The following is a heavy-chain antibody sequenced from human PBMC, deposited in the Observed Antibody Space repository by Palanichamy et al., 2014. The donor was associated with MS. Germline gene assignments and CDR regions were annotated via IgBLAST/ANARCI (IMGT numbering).Heavy chain of an antibody. D-gene: IGHD6-13*01. CDR1: GFTFSTYY. Sequence: QVQRGGVGGRAWSRPGRSLRLSCAASGFTFSTYYMHWVRQAPGKGLKWVAIIWYDGSNKYYADSVKGRFTISRDNSKNTLYLQMNSLRAEDTAVYYCARGPPAGRLDYWGQGTLVTVPS. CDR3: ARGPPAGRLDY. J-gene: IGHJ4*02. V-gene: IGHV3-33*08. CDR2: IWYDGSNK.